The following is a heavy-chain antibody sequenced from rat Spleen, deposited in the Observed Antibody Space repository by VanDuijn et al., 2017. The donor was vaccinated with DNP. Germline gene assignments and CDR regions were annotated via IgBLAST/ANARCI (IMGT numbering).Heavy chain of an antibody. Sequence: QVQLKESGPGLVQPSQTLSLTCTVSGFSLTSYDVHWVRQPPGKGLEWIASMSSGGSTYYNSGLKSRLRISRDTSKSQVFLKLNSLQTEDTAIYFCTRDRDYGTYDEYPVYGMDAWGQGTSVTVSP. CDR1: GFSLTSYD. D-gene: IGHD1-8*01. CDR3: TRDRDYGTYDEYPVYGMDA. CDR2: MSSGGST. J-gene: IGHJ4*01. V-gene: IGHV2S12*01.